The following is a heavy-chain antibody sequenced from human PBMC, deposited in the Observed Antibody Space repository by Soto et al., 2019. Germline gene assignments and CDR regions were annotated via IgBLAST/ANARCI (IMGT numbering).Heavy chain of an antibody. V-gene: IGHV1-69*01. Sequence: QVQLVQSGAEVKKPGSSVKVSCTASGGTFSSYAIIWVRQAPGQGLEWMGGIIPIFETANYAQRFQGRVTITADDPTKTAYMELSRLRSEDTAVYYCARDSRYYNSSGEFGYWGQGTLVTVSS. J-gene: IGHJ4*02. CDR3: ARDSRYYNSSGEFGY. D-gene: IGHD3-22*01. CDR1: GGTFSSYA. CDR2: IIPIFETA.